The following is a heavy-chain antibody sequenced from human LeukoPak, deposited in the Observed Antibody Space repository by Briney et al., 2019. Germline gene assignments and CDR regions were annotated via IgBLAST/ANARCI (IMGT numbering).Heavy chain of an antibody. CDR3: ARDRIVVVPAAIVSYYYYGMDV. CDR2: IYYSGST. Sequence: PSETLSLTCTVSGGSISSGGYYWSWIRQHPGKGLEWIGYIYYSGSTYYNPSLKSRVTISVDTSKNQFSLKLSSVTAAATAVYYCARDRIVVVPAAIVSYYYYGMDVWGQGTTVTVSS. D-gene: IGHD2-2*01. V-gene: IGHV4-31*03. J-gene: IGHJ6*02. CDR1: GGSISSGGYY.